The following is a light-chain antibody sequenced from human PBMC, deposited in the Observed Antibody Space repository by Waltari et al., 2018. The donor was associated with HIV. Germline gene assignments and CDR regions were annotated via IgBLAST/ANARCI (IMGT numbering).Light chain of an antibody. V-gene: IGKV3-20*01. CDR2: GAF. J-gene: IGKJ1*01. Sequence: IVLAQSPATLSLSPGERATLSCRASQTIGANKLAWYQQKPGKAPRLVIFGAFSRATAIPDRFSGSGSGTDFTLTISRLEPEDVAVYYCQQYDSPPRTFGQGTKVEIK. CDR1: QTIGANK. CDR3: QQYDSPPRT.